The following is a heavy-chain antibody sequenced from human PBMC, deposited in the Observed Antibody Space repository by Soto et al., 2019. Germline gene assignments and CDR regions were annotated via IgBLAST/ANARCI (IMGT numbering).Heavy chain of an antibody. CDR1: GFTFSSYA. J-gene: IGHJ4*02. CDR2: ISSNGGST. D-gene: IGHD4-17*01. CDR3: ARDRPDYGAIGHFDY. Sequence: GSLRLSCAASGFTFSSYAMHWVRQAPGKGLEYVSAISSNGGSTYYANSVKGRFTISRDNSKNTLYLQMGSLRAEDMAVYYCARDRPDYGAIGHFDYWGQGTLVTVS. V-gene: IGHV3-64*01.